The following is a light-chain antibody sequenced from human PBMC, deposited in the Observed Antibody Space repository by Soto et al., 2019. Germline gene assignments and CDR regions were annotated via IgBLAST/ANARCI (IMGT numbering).Light chain of an antibody. CDR2: AVS. Sequence: EILLTQSPGTLSLSPGQRATLSCRTRETVSEDQLAWYQQKPGQAPRLVIFAVSIRAPGIPDRFSGSGSGTELTRGINRVGRGDFGVYYWRRYGSSGWTCGQGAKV. J-gene: IGKJ1*01. CDR1: ETVSEDQ. V-gene: IGKV3-20*01. CDR3: RRYGSSGWT.